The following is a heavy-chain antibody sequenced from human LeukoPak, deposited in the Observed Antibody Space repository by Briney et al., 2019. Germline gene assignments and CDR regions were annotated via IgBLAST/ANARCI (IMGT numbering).Heavy chain of an antibody. Sequence: GGSLRLSCAASGFTFSSYAMSWVRQAPGKGLEWVSAISGSGGSTYCADSVKGRLTISRDNSKNTLYLQMNSLRAEDTAVYYCAKDPRIPYYDSSGYYDYWGQGTLVTVSS. CDR1: GFTFSSYA. J-gene: IGHJ4*02. CDR2: ISGSGGST. CDR3: AKDPRIPYYDSSGYYDY. V-gene: IGHV3-23*01. D-gene: IGHD3-22*01.